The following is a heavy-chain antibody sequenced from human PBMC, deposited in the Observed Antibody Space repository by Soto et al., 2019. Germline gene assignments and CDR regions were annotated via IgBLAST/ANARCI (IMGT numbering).Heavy chain of an antibody. V-gene: IGHV1-18*01. CDR3: ARDNLAVVGPHYYYYGMDV. Sequence: ASVKVSCKASGYTFTSYGISWVLQAPGQGLEWMGWISAYNGNTNYAQKLQGRVTMTTDTSTSTAYMELRSLRSDDTAVYYCARDNLAVVGPHYYYYGMDVWGQGTTVTVSS. CDR1: GYTFTSYG. CDR2: ISAYNGNT. J-gene: IGHJ6*02. D-gene: IGHD6-19*01.